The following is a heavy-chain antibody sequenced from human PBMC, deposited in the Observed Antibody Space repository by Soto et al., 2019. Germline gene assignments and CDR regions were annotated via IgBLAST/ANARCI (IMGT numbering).Heavy chain of an antibody. V-gene: IGHV4-30-4*01. CDR3: ARAFYYYDSSGYYYEGEDYYYYGMDV. J-gene: IGHJ6*02. D-gene: IGHD3-22*01. CDR1: GGSISSGDYY. Sequence: SETLSLTCTVSGGSISSGDYYWSWIRQPPGKGLEWIGYIYYSGSTYYNPSLKSRVTISVDTSKNQFFLKLSSVTAADTAVYYCARAFYYYDSSGYYYEGEDYYYYGMDVWGQGTTVT. CDR2: IYYSGST.